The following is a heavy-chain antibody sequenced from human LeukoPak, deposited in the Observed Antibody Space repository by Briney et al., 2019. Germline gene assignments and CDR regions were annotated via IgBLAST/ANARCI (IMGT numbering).Heavy chain of an antibody. CDR2: LSSSGSTI. CDR1: GFTFSDYY. Sequence: PGGSLRLSCAASGFTFSDYYMSWIRQAPGKGLEWVSYLSSSGSTIYYADSVKGRFTISRDNSKNTLYLQMNSLRAEDTAVYYCAKDRSYDYVWGSYCSLFDYWGQGTLVTVSS. V-gene: IGHV3-11*01. CDR3: AKDRSYDYVWGSYCSLFDY. J-gene: IGHJ4*02. D-gene: IGHD3-16*02.